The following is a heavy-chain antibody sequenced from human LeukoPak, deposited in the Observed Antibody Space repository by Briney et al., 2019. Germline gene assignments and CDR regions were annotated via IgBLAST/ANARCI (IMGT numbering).Heavy chain of an antibody. D-gene: IGHD1-26*01. CDR1: GGTFSSYA. CDR3: ARDSGIRYYYYMDV. J-gene: IGHJ6*03. CDR2: IIPIFGKA. V-gene: IGHV1-69*05. Sequence: SVKVSCKASGGTFSSYAISWVRQAPGQGLEWMGRIIPIFGKANYAQKFQGRVTITTDESTSTAYMELSSLRSEDTAVYYCARDSGIRYYYYMDVWGKGTTVTVSS.